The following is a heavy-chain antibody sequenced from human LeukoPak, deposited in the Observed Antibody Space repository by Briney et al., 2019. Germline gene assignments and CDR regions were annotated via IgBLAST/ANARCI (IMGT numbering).Heavy chain of an antibody. Sequence: ASVKVSCKASGGTFSSYAISWVRQAPGQGLEWMGGIIPIFGTANYAQKFQGRVTITADESTSTVYMELSSLRSEDTAVYYCAWGIAGHYYYYGMDVWGQGTTVTVSS. V-gene: IGHV1-69*13. CDR3: AWGIAGHYYYYGMDV. J-gene: IGHJ6*02. CDR1: GGTFSSYA. CDR2: IIPIFGTA. D-gene: IGHD6-13*01.